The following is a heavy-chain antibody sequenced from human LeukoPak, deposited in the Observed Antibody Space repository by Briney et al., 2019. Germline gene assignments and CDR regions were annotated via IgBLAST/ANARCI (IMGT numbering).Heavy chain of an antibody. CDR2: ISGSGGST. J-gene: IGHJ4*02. V-gene: IGHV3-23*01. Sequence: GWSLRLSCAVSGITLSHYGMSWVRQAPGKGLEWVAGISGSGGSTYYADSVKGRFTIPRDNPKNTLYLQMTGLRAEDTAVYFCAKRGVVIRLILVGFHKEAYYFDSWGQGALVTVSS. D-gene: IGHD3-10*01. CDR1: GITLSHYG. CDR3: AKRGVVIRLILVGFHKEAYYFDS.